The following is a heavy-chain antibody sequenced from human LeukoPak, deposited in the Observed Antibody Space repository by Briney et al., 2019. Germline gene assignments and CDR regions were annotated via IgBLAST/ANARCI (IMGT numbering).Heavy chain of an antibody. V-gene: IGHV3-48*03. CDR1: GFTFSSYE. CDR2: ISSSGSTI. J-gene: IGHJ3*02. D-gene: IGHD1-26*01. Sequence: PGGSLRLSCAASGFTFSSYEMNWVRQAPGKGLEWVSYISSSGSTIYYADSVKGRFTTSRDNAKNSLYLQMNSLRAEDTAVYYCARFKASGSYFFAFDIWGQGTMVTVSS. CDR3: ARFKASGSYFFAFDI.